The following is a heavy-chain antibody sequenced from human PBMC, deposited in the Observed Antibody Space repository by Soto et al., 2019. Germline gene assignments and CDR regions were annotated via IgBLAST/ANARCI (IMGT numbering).Heavy chain of an antibody. V-gene: IGHV3-15*01. Sequence: GGSLRLSCAASGITFINAWMSWVRQVPGKGLEWVGRVKTKSAGGTTDYAAPVKGRFTISRDDSEHTLFLRMNSLKTEDTAVYYCITVTSKELEMCTTKNPWGQGTVVTVAS. D-gene: IGHD1-1*01. CDR3: ITVTSKELEMCTTKNP. CDR2: VKTKSAGGTT. CDR1: GITFINAW. J-gene: IGHJ5*02.